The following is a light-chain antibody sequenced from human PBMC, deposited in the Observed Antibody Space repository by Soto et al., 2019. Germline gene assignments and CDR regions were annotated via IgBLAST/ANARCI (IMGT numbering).Light chain of an antibody. V-gene: IGKV3-15*01. Sequence: EMVMTQSPDTLSVSPGERATHSCRASQSVSTNLAWYQQKPGQAPRLLIYGASTRATGIPARFSGSGSGTEFTLTISSLQSEDFAVYHCQQYNNWPYTFGQGTKLEIK. CDR2: GAS. J-gene: IGKJ2*01. CDR1: QSVSTN. CDR3: QQYNNWPYT.